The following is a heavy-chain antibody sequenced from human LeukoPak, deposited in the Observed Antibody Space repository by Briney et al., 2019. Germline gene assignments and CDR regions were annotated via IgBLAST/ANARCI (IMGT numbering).Heavy chain of an antibody. J-gene: IGHJ2*01. V-gene: IGHV3-23*01. CDR1: RFTFSSYA. CDR3: AKQYYHDGSGLFDL. Sequence: GGSLRLSCAASRFTFSSYAMSWVRQAPGKGLEWVSGISGSGGNTYYADSVKGRFTISRDNSKNTLYLQMNSLRAEDTALYYCAKQYYHDGSGLFDLWGRGTLVTVSS. D-gene: IGHD3-22*01. CDR2: ISGSGGNT.